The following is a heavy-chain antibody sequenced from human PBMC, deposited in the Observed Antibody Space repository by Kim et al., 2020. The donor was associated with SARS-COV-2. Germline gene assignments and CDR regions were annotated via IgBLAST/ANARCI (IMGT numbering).Heavy chain of an antibody. Sequence: ASVKVSCKASGYTFTGYYMHWVRQAPGQGLAWMGWINPNSGGTNYAQKFQGRVTMTRDTSISTAYMELSRLRSDDTAEYYCARGEQWLFYYYYYGMDVWGQGTTVTVSS. CDR1: GYTFTGYY. V-gene: IGHV1-2*02. J-gene: IGHJ6*02. D-gene: IGHD6-19*01. CDR3: ARGEQWLFYYYYYGMDV. CDR2: INPNSGGT.